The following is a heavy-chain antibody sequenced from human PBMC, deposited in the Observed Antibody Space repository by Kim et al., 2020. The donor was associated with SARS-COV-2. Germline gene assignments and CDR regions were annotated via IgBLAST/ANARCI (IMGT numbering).Heavy chain of an antibody. CDR3: ARVGSSGFYYFDY. D-gene: IGHD3-22*01. J-gene: IGHJ4*02. V-gene: IGHV4-61*02. Sequence: SETLSLTCTVSGGSISSGSYYWSWIRQPAGKGLEWIGRIYTSGSTNYNPSLKSRVTISVDTSKNQFSLKLSSVTAADTAVYYCARVGSSGFYYFDYWGQGTLVTVSS. CDR1: GGSISSGSYY. CDR2: IYTSGST.